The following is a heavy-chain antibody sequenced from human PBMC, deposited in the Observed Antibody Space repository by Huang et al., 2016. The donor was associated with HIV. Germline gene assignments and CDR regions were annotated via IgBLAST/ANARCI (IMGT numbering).Heavy chain of an antibody. J-gene: IGHJ5*02. V-gene: IGHV4-59*01. CDR3: ASASIAARRWFDP. CDR1: GGSMSSYY. D-gene: IGHD6-6*01. Sequence: QVQLQESGPGLVKPSETLSLTRTVSGGSMSSYYWSWIRQPPGKGLEWIGYIYYSGSTNYNPSLKSRVTISVDTSKNQFSLRLSSVTAADTAVYYCASASIAARRWFDPWGQGSLVTVSS. CDR2: IYYSGST.